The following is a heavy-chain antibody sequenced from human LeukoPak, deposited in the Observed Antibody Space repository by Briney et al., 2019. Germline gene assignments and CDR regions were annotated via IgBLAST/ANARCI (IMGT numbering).Heavy chain of an antibody. CDR3: AREGVTMIVVVIIGDAFDI. CDR1: GGTFSSYA. Sequence: SVKVSCKASGGTFSSYAISWVRQAPGQGLEWMGRIIPILGIANYAQKFQGRVTITADKSTSTAYMELSSLRSEDTAVYYCAREGVTMIVVVIIGDAFDIWGQGTTVTVSS. CDR2: IIPILGIA. V-gene: IGHV1-69*04. D-gene: IGHD3-22*01. J-gene: IGHJ3*02.